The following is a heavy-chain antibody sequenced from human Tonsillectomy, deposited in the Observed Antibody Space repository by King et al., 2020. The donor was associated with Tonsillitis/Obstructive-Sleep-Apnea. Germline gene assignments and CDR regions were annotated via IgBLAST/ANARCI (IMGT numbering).Heavy chain of an antibody. CDR2: IYPGDSDT. D-gene: IGHD4-11*01. J-gene: IGHJ6*02. CDR3: ARHGVDYSNYDYYYGMDV. CDR1: GYIFTSYW. Sequence: QLVQSGAEVKKPGESLKISCKGSGYIFTSYWIGWVRQMPGKGLEWMGIIYPGDSDTRYSPSFQGQVTISADKSISTAYLQWSSLKASDTAMYYCARHGVDYSNYDYYYGMDVWGQGTTVTVSS. V-gene: IGHV5-51*01.